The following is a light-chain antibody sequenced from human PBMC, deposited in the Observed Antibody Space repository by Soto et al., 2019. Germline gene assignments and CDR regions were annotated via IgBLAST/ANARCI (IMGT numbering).Light chain of an antibody. Sequence: EVVLTQSPGALSLSPGEGVTLSCRASQNIRGNELAWYRQKRGQAPRLLIYGGSSRAEGIPDRFSGRGTGINFTLTISRLEPKDSAVYYCQDYGTSHPWTFGQGTKLEIK. J-gene: IGKJ1*01. CDR2: GGS. CDR3: QDYGTSHPWT. CDR1: QNIRGNE. V-gene: IGKV3-20*01.